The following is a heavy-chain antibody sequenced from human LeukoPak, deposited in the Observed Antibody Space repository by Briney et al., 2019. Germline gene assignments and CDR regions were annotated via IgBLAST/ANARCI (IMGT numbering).Heavy chain of an antibody. CDR1: GGSISSGDYY. D-gene: IGHD6-25*01. CDR2: IYYSGST. V-gene: IGHV4-30-4*08. CDR3: AVAAGYYYYYMDV. Sequence: SETLSLTCTVSGGSISSGDYYWSWIRQPPGKGLEWIGYIYYSGSTYYNPSLKSRVTISVDTSKNQFSLKLSSVTAADTAVYYCAVAAGYYYYYMDVWGKGTTVTVSS. J-gene: IGHJ6*03.